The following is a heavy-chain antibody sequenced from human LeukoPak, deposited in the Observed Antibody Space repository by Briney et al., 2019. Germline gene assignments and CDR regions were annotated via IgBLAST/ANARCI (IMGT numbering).Heavy chain of an antibody. J-gene: IGHJ4*02. Sequence: GGSLRLSCAASGFTFDDYAMHWVRQAPGKGLEWVSGISWNSGSIGYADSVKGRFTISRDNAKNSLYLQMNSLRAEDTALYYCASGYSYGALNWGQGTPVTVSS. CDR2: ISWNSGSI. CDR3: ASGYSYGALN. V-gene: IGHV3-9*01. D-gene: IGHD5-18*01. CDR1: GFTFDDYA.